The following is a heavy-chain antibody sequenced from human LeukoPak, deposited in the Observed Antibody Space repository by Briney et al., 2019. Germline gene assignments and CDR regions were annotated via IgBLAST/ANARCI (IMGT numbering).Heavy chain of an antibody. Sequence: SETLSPTCAVSGRSISSSNWWSWVRQPPGKGLEWIGEIYHSGSTNYNPSLKSRVTISVDKSKNQFSLKLSSVTAADTAVYYCARPGYYYGSGSPHKAFDIWGQGTMVTVSS. J-gene: IGHJ3*02. D-gene: IGHD3-10*01. CDR2: IYHSGST. CDR1: GRSISSSNW. V-gene: IGHV4-4*02. CDR3: ARPGYYYGSGSPHKAFDI.